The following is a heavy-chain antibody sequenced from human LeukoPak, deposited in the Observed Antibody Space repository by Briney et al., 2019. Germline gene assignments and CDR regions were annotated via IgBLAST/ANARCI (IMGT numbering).Heavy chain of an antibody. CDR2: INHSGST. Sequence: PSETLSLTCAVYGGSFSGYYWSWIRQPPGKGLEWIGEINHSGSTNYNPPLKSRVTISVDTSKNQFSLKLSSVTAADTAVYYCASSILGYCSGGSCYPHYWGQGTLVTVSS. J-gene: IGHJ4*02. CDR1: GGSFSGYY. V-gene: IGHV4-34*01. CDR3: ASSILGYCSGGSCYPHY. D-gene: IGHD2-15*01.